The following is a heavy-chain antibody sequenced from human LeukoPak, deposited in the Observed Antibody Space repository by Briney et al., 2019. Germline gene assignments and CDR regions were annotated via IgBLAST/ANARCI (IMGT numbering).Heavy chain of an antibody. D-gene: IGHD3-3*01. J-gene: IGHJ4*02. CDR3: AREGAKYYDFWSGYYASDY. V-gene: IGHV3-30-3*01. CDR2: ISYDGSNK. Sequence: GGSLRLSCVASGFTFSNYAMHWVRQAQGKGLEWVAVISYDGSNKYYADSVKGRFTISRDNSKNTLYLQMNSLRAEDTAVYYCAREGAKYYDFWSGYYASDYWGQGTLVTVSS. CDR1: GFTFSNYA.